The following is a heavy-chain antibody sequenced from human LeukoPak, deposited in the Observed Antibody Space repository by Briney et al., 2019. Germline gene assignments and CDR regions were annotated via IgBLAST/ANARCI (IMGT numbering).Heavy chain of an antibody. J-gene: IGHJ4*02. Sequence: SETLSLTCTVSGGSISSSSYYWGWIRQPPGKGLEWIGSIYYSGSTYYNPSLKSRVTISVDTSKNQFSLKLSSVTAAGTAVYYCARDLGDYYDSSGSFDYWGQGTLVTVSS. V-gene: IGHV4-39*07. D-gene: IGHD3-22*01. CDR3: ARDLGDYYDSSGSFDY. CDR1: GGSISSSSYY. CDR2: IYYSGST.